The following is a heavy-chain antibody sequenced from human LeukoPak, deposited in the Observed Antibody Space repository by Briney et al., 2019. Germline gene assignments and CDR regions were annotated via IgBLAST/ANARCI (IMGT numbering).Heavy chain of an antibody. J-gene: IGHJ4*02. D-gene: IGHD5-18*01. Sequence: PGGSLRLSCAASGFTFSSYSMNWVRQAPGKGLEWVSFISSSSSYIYYADSVKGRFTISRDNAKNSLYLQMNSLRADDTAVYYCARDRGDSYGSTTYYFDYWGQGTLVTVSS. CDR3: ARDRGDSYGSTTYYFDY. CDR2: ISSSSSYI. CDR1: GFTFSSYS. V-gene: IGHV3-21*01.